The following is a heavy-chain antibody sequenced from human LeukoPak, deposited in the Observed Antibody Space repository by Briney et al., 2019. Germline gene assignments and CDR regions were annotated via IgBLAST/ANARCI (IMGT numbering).Heavy chain of an antibody. CDR1: GYTFTGYW. CDR2: INPSGGST. Sequence: ASVKVSCKAFGYTFTGYWMHWVRQAPGQGLEWMGIINPSGGSTNYAQKFQGRVTMTRDTSTSTVYMELSSLRSEDTAVYYCARGPRITLVRGGQWYYYMDVWGKGTTVTISS. V-gene: IGHV1-46*01. J-gene: IGHJ6*03. CDR3: ARGPRITLVRGGQWYYYMDV. D-gene: IGHD3-10*01.